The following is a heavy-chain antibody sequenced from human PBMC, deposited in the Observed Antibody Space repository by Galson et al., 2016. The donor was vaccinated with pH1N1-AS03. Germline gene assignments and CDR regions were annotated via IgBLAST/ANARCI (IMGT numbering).Heavy chain of an antibody. CDR1: GFTISNFG. Sequence: LRLSCAASGFTISNFGMLWVRQAPGQGLEWVAIISFDGTNKYYADSVRGRFSISRDNSKNTLFLQMSALRAEDTAVYYCANDFNYDFWSGYSFYWGQGALVTVSS. CDR2: ISFDGTNK. D-gene: IGHD3/OR15-3a*01. J-gene: IGHJ4*02. V-gene: IGHV3-30*18. CDR3: ANDFNYDFWSGYSFY.